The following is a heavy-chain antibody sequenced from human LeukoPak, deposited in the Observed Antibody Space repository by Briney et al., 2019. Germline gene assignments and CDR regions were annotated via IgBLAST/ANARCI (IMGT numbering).Heavy chain of an antibody. CDR3: ARDDYDILTGYYNADY. Sequence: ASVKVSCKASGYTFTGYYMHWVRQAPGQGLEWMGWINPNSGGTNYAQKFQGRVTMTRDTSISTAYMELSRLRSDDTAVYYCARDDYDILTGYYNADYWGQGTLVTVSS. CDR1: GYTFTGYY. CDR2: INPNSGGT. J-gene: IGHJ4*02. V-gene: IGHV1-2*02. D-gene: IGHD3-9*01.